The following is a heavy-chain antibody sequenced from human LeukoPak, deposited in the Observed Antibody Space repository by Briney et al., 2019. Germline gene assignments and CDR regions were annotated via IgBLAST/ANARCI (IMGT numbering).Heavy chain of an antibody. V-gene: IGHV3-30*04. J-gene: IGHJ3*02. Sequence: GGSLRLSCAASGFTFSSYAMHWVRQAPGKGLEWVAVISYDGSNKYYADSVKGRFTISRDNSKNTLYLQMNSLRAEDTAVYYCARIVVVAAADAFDIWGQGTMVTVSS. CDR3: ARIVVVAAADAFDI. D-gene: IGHD2-15*01. CDR2: ISYDGSNK. CDR1: GFTFSSYA.